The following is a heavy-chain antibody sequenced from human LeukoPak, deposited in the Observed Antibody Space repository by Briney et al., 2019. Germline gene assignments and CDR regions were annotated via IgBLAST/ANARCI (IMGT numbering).Heavy chain of an antibody. CDR2: IYTSGST. D-gene: IGHD4-17*01. J-gene: IGHJ4*02. V-gene: IGHV4-4*07. Sequence: SETQSLTCAVYGGSFSGYYWSWIRQPAGKGLEWIGRIYTSGSTNYSPSLKSRVTMSVDTSKNQFSLKLSSVTAADTAVYYCARELYGDYFQDYWGQGTLVTVSS. CDR3: ARELYGDYFQDY. CDR1: GGSFSGYY.